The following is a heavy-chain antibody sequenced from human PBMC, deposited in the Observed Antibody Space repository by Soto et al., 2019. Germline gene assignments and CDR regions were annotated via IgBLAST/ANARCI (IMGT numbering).Heavy chain of an antibody. CDR2: IYHSGST. CDR3: ATPSGDSYDAFDI. V-gene: IGHV4-30-2*01. Sequence: PSETLSLTCTVSGGSISSGGYYWSWIRQHPGKGLEWIGYIYHSGSTYYNPSLKGRVTISVDRSKNQFSLKLSSVTAADTAVYYCATPSGDSYDAFDIWGQGTMVTVSS. D-gene: IGHD2-21*02. CDR1: GGSISSGGYY. J-gene: IGHJ3*02.